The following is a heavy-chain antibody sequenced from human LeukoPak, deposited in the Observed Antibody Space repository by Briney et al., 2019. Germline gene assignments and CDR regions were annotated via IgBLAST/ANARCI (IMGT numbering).Heavy chain of an antibody. Sequence: GGSLGLSCAASGFTFSSYAMSWVRQAPGKGLESVSAITGNADTTYYADSVEGRFTISRDNSKNTLYLQMNSLRAEDTAVYYCAKEGYFDSSGYYHRRCDYWGQGTLVTVSS. J-gene: IGHJ4*02. CDR2: ITGNADTT. CDR3: AKEGYFDSSGYYHRRCDY. V-gene: IGHV3-23*01. D-gene: IGHD3-22*01. CDR1: GFTFSSYA.